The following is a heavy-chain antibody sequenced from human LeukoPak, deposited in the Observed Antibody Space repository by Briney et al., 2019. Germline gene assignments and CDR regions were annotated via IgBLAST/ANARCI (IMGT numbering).Heavy chain of an antibody. Sequence: SETLSLTCAVYGGSFSGYYWSWIRQPPGKGLEWIGEINHSGSTNYNPSLKSRVTISVDTSKNQFSLKLSSVTAADTAVYYCARHYYGSGSYFYYYYMDVWGKGTTVTISS. CDR3: ARHYYGSGSYFYYYYMDV. CDR1: GGSFSGYY. V-gene: IGHV4-34*01. D-gene: IGHD3-10*01. CDR2: INHSGST. J-gene: IGHJ6*03.